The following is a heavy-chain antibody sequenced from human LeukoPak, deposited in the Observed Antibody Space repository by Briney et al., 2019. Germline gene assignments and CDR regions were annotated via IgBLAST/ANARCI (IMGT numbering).Heavy chain of an antibody. J-gene: IGHJ6*03. CDR1: GFTFSAYN. V-gene: IGHV3-21*01. Sequence: GGSLRLSCGASGFTFSAYNMNWVRRTPGKGLEWVSSITTSSSYMFYADSVRGRFTISRDNAENSLYLQMNSLRDEDTAVYYCARDPYSGGYGAYYYYYMDVWGKGTTVTVSS. D-gene: IGHD6-19*01. CDR2: ITTSSSYM. CDR3: ARDPYSGGYGAYYYYYMDV.